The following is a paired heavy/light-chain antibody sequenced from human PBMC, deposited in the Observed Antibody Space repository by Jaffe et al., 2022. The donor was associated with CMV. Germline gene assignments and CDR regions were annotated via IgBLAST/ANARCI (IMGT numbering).Heavy chain of an antibody. CDR2: VHSSGDT. J-gene: IGHJ5*02. Sequence: QVQLQESGPGLVKPSETLSLTCTVSGGSVSTYYWNWIRQPAGKRLEWIGRVHSSGDTDYNPSLKSRVTLSIDTSTNQFSLKVTSVTAADTALYYCARENPAAGFWNWLDPWGQGTLVTVSS. CDR3: ARENPAAGFWNWLDP. D-gene: IGHD6-13*01. V-gene: IGHV4-4*07. CDR1: GGSVSTYY.
Light chain of an antibody. J-gene: IGKJ2*01. V-gene: IGKV4-1*01. CDR2: WAF. Sequence: DIVMTQSPDSLAVSLGERATINCKSSQSVLHNSNNQNFLTWYQQKPGQPPKVLINWAFNRESGVPDRFSGSGSGTDFTLTISSLQAEDVAVYYCQQYYGIPYTFGQGTKLEIK. CDR1: QSVLHNSNNQNF. CDR3: QQYYGIPYT.